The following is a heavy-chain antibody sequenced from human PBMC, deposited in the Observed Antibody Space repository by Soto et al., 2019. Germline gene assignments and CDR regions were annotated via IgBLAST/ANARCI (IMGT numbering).Heavy chain of an antibody. CDR3: AKTMSRLGGYDMNWLAH. V-gene: IGHV3-23*01. Sequence: VGSLRLSCAASGFIFSDYAMTWVRQAPGKGLEWVSTISGARGRQRNTFYTASVKGRFTVTRDNSKNTLFLQMNSLRVEDTAVCYCAKTMSRLGGYDMNWLAHWGQGTLVTVYS. CDR1: GFIFSDYA. CDR2: ISGARGRQRNT. J-gene: IGHJ5*02. D-gene: IGHD5-12*01.